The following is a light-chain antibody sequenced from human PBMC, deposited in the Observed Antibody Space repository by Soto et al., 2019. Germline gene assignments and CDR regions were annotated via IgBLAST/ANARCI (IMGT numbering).Light chain of an antibody. CDR2: DAS. CDR1: QSISTY. CDR3: HQRSSWPLT. J-gene: IGKJ4*01. Sequence: EIVLTQSAATLSFSPWERATLSSRASQSISTYLAWYQQKPAQLPRLLIYDASHRATGIPARCGGSGSGKGFPLTISNLEPEDFAVYYCHQRSSWPLTFGGETKVDIK. V-gene: IGKV3-11*01.